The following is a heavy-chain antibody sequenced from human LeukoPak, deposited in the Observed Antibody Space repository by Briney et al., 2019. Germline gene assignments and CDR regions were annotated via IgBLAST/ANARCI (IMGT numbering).Heavy chain of an antibody. V-gene: IGHV5-51*01. CDR2: IYPGDSDT. CDR3: ARHGRITSDAFDI. Sequence: PGESLKISCKISGYNFTNYWIGWVRQMPGKGLEWMGIIYPGDSDTRYSPSFQGQVTISADKSISTAYLQWSSLKASDTAMYYCARHGRITSDAFDIRGQGTMVTVSS. CDR1: GYNFTNYW. D-gene: IGHD3-10*01. J-gene: IGHJ3*02.